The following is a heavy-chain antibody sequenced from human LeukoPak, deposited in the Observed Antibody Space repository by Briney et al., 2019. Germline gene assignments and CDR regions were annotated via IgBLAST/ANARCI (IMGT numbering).Heavy chain of an antibody. CDR1: GFTFSSCG. J-gene: IGHJ4*02. V-gene: IGHV3-30*18. Sequence: GGSLRLSCAASGFTFSSCGMHWVRQAPGKGLEWVAVISYDGSNKYYADSVKGRFTISRDNSKNTLYLQMNSLRAEDTAVYYCAKDRDWNYWTDYWGQGTLVTVSS. CDR3: AKDRDWNYWTDY. D-gene: IGHD1-7*01. CDR2: ISYDGSNK.